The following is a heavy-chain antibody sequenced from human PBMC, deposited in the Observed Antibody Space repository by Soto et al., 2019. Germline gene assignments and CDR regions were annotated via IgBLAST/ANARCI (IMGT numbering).Heavy chain of an antibody. D-gene: IGHD4-17*01. V-gene: IGHV5-10-1*01. CDR1: GYSFTSYW. CDR2: IDPSDSYT. CDR3: ARTTVTRGNYYYGMDV. Sequence: PGESLKISCKGSGYSFTSYWISWVRQMPGKGLEWMGRIDPSDSYTNYSPSFQGHVTISADKSISTAYLQWSSLKASDTAMYYCARTTVTRGNYYYGMDVWGQGTTVTVS. J-gene: IGHJ6*02.